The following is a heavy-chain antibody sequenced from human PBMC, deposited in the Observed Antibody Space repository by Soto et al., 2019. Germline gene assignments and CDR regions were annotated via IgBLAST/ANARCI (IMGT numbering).Heavy chain of an antibody. CDR1: GFTFSSYA. D-gene: IGHD2-21*01. Sequence: GGSLRLSCAASGFTFSSYAMHWVRQAPGKGLEWVAVISYDGSNKYYADSVKGRFTTSRDNSKNTLYLQMNSLRAEDTAVYYCASPSLLTRAFDIWGQGTMVTVSS. CDR2: ISYDGSNK. CDR3: ASPSLLTRAFDI. J-gene: IGHJ3*02. V-gene: IGHV3-30-3*01.